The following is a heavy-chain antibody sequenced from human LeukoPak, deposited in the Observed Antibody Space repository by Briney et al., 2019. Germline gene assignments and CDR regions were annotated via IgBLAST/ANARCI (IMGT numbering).Heavy chain of an antibody. J-gene: IGHJ4*02. CDR2: IYHSGST. CDR3: VAYGDPYYFDY. Sequence: PSQTLSLTCAVSGGSISSGGYSWSWIRQPPGKGLEWIGYIYHSGSTYYNPSLKSRVTISVDRSKNQFTLKLCSVTAADTAVYYCVAYGDPYYFDYWGQGTLVTVSS. V-gene: IGHV4-30-2*01. CDR1: GGSISSGGYS. D-gene: IGHD4-17*01.